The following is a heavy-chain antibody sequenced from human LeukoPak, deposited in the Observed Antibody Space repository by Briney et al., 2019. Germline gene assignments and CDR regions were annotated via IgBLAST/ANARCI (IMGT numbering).Heavy chain of an antibody. D-gene: IGHD1-26*01. V-gene: IGHV3-7*01. CDR2: IKQDGSEK. CDR3: ARDPGSYTSY. CDR1: GFTFSSYW. J-gene: IGHJ4*02. Sequence: PGGSLRLSCAASGFTFSSYWMSWVRQAPGKGLEWVANIKQDGSEKYYADSVKARFTISRDNARNSLYLQMNSLRVEDTAVYYCARDPGSYTSYWGQGTLVTVS.